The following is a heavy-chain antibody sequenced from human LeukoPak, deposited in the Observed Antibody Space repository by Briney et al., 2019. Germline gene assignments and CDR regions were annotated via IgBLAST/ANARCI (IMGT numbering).Heavy chain of an antibody. CDR2: ISAYNGNT. J-gene: IGHJ3*02. CDR3: ARDRGYHDSSGFVTSFDI. Sequence: GASVEVSCKASGYTFTSYGISWVRQAPGQGLEWMGWISAYNGNTNYAQKLQGRVTMTTDTSTSTAYMELRSLRSDDTAVYYCARDRGYHDSSGFVTSFDIWGQGTMVTVSS. CDR1: GYTFTSYG. V-gene: IGHV1-18*01. D-gene: IGHD3-22*01.